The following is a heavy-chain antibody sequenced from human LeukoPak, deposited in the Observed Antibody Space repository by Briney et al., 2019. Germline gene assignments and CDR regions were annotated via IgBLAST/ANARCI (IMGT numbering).Heavy chain of an antibody. CDR1: GFTFSSYG. J-gene: IGHJ4*02. Sequence: PGGSLRLSCAASGFTFSSYGMCWVRQAPGKGLEWVSTITNGGGSTYYADSVKGRFTISRDNSKNTMYLQMNSLRAEDTAVYYCAKDLIGWSFDYWGQGTLVTVSS. CDR2: ITNGGGST. D-gene: IGHD2-15*01. V-gene: IGHV3-23*01. CDR3: AKDLIGWSFDY.